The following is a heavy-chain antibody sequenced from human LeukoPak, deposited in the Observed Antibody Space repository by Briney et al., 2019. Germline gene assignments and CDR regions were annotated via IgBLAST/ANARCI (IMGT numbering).Heavy chain of an antibody. V-gene: IGHV1-2*06. D-gene: IGHD5-18*01. CDR3: ARTSEYSPPNWFDP. CDR1: GYTFTGYY. Sequence: ASVKVSCKASGYTFTGYYMHWVRQAPGQGLEWMGRINPKSGDTNYAQKFQGRVTMTRDTSISTTYMELSRLRSDDTAIYYCARTSEYSPPNWFDPRGQGTLVTVSS. CDR2: INPKSGDT. J-gene: IGHJ5*02.